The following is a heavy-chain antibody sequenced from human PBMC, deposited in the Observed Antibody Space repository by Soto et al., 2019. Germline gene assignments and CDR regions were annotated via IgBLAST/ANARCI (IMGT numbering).Heavy chain of an antibody. CDR3: ARDEDYGVFDY. J-gene: IGHJ4*02. V-gene: IGHV3-30-3*01. CDR1: GFTFSSYA. CDR2: ISYDGSNK. D-gene: IGHD4-17*01. Sequence: GGSLRLSCAASGFTFSSYAMHWVRQAPGKGLEWVAVISYDGSNKYYADSVKGRFTISRDNSKNTLYLQMNSLRAEDTAVYYCARDEDYGVFDYWGQGTLVTVS.